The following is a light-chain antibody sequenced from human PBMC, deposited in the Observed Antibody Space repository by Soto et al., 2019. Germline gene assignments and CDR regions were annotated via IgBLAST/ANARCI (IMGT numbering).Light chain of an antibody. CDR3: PSYTSSSTHV. Sequence: QSALTQPASVSGSPGQSITISCTGTSSDVGGYKYVSWYQQHPGKAPKLIIHEVSNRPSGVSNRFSGSKSGNTASLTISGLQAEDEADYYCPSYTSSSTHVFRTGTKLTVL. J-gene: IGLJ1*01. CDR1: SSDVGGYKY. V-gene: IGLV2-14*01. CDR2: EVS.